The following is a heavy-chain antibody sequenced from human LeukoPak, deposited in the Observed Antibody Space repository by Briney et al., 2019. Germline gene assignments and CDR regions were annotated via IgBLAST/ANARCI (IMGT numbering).Heavy chain of an antibody. Sequence: GGSLRLSCAASGFTFSSYEMNWVRQAPGKGLEWVSYISSSGSTIYYADSVKGRFTISRDNAKNSLYLQMNSLRAEDTAVYYCARAREDYGEGQRYYYYYYMDVWGKGTTVTVSS. CDR2: ISSSGSTI. V-gene: IGHV3-48*03. CDR1: GFTFSSYE. CDR3: ARAREDYGEGQRYYYYYYMDV. D-gene: IGHD4-17*01. J-gene: IGHJ6*03.